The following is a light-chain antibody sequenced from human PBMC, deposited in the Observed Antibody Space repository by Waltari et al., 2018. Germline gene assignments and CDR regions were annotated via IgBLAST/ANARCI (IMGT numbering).Light chain of an antibody. J-gene: IGKJ1*01. CDR2: GAS. CDR1: QRVSRS. Sequence: EIVLTQSPGTLSLSPGERATLSCRASQRVSRSLAWYQQKPGQAPRLLIYGASNRATGIPDMFSGSGSGTAFSLTISRLEPEDFAVYYCQHYVSLPATFGQGTKVEIK. CDR3: QHYVSLPAT. V-gene: IGKV3-20*01.